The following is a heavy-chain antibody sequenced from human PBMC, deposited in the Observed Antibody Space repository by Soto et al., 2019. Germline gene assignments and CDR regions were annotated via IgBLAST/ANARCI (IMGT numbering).Heavy chain of an antibody. J-gene: IGHJ3*01. CDR3: ARGYYYDSSGPLE. D-gene: IGHD3-22*01. CDR2: IIPIFGTA. Sequence: SVKVSCKASGGTFSSYAISWVRQAPGQGLEWMGGIIPIFGTANYAQKLQGRVTMTTDTSTSTAYMELRSLRSDDTAVYYCARGYYYDSSGPLEWGQGTMVTVSS. V-gene: IGHV1-69*05. CDR1: GGTFSSYA.